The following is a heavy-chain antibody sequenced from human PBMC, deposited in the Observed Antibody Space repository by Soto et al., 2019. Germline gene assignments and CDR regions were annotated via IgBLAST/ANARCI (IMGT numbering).Heavy chain of an antibody. CDR1: GGSVSSGSYY. CDR2: IYYSGST. V-gene: IGHV4-39*01. D-gene: IGHD2-2*01. Sequence: SEPLSLTCTVSGGSVSSGSYYWGWIRQPPGKGLDWIGSIYYSGSTYYNPSLKSRVTISVDTSKNQLSLKLSSVTAADTAVYYCVRLRGYCITTGCHSSYAMDVWGQGTAVTVSS. CDR3: VRLRGYCITTGCHSSYAMDV. J-gene: IGHJ6*02.